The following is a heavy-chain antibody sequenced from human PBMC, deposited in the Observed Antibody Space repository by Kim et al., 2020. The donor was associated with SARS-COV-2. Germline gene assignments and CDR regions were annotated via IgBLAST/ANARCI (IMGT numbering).Heavy chain of an antibody. CDR3: AKSPRYSTHGSYFDY. CDR1: GFTLNTYA. Sequence: GGSLRLSCAPSGFTLNTYAMSWVRRAPGKGLEWVSGISGSGGSTYYADSVKGRFTISRDNSKNTLYLQMNSLRAEDTAVYYCAKSPRYSTHGSYFDYWG. D-gene: IGHD2-8*01. CDR2: ISGSGGST. J-gene: IGHJ4*01. V-gene: IGHV3-23*01.